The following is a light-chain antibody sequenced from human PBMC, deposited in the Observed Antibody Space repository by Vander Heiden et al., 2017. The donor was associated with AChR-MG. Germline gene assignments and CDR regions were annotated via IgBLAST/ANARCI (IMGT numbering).Light chain of an antibody. V-gene: IGKV3-11*01. CDR3: QQRSHWPPS. Sequence: LTPSPATLSLSPGERGTPSCRASHDVTNYVAWYQHRPGQAPRLLIYDTSKRATGTPARFSGSGSGTDSTLTITSVEPEDSAVYYCQQRSHWPPSFGPGTRVEI. CDR2: DTS. J-gene: IGKJ3*01. CDR1: HDVTNY.